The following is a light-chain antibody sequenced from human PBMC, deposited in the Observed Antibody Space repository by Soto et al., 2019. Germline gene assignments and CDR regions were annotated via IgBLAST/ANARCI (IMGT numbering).Light chain of an antibody. Sequence: SALTQPRSVSGSPGQSVTISCTGTSSDVGGYNYVSWYLQHPGKAPKVMICDVSKRPSGVPDRFSGSKSGNTASLTISGLQSEDEADYYCCSFAGNYICVFGTGTKVTVL. CDR1: SSDVGGYNY. CDR3: CSFAGNYICV. CDR2: DVS. V-gene: IGLV2-11*01. J-gene: IGLJ1*01.